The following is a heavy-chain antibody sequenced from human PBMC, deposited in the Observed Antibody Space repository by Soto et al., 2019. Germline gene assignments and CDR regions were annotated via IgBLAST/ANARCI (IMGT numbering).Heavy chain of an antibody. CDR2: IYYSEST. CDR3: ARPLAGTTGDAFDI. CDR1: GGSIGSSSYY. D-gene: IGHD1-1*01. V-gene: IGHV4-39*01. J-gene: IGHJ3*02. Sequence: SETLSVTCTVSGGSIGSSSYYCGWIRQPPGKGLEWIGSIYYSESTYYTPALKSRVTISVDTSKKQFSLKLSSVTAADTAVYYCARPLAGTTGDAFDIWRQGTMVTVSS.